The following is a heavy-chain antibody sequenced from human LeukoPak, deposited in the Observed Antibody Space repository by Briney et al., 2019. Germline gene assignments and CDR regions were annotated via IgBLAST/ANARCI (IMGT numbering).Heavy chain of an antibody. Sequence: SETLSLTCTVSGGSISSYYWSWIRQPPGKGLECVGYIYYSGSTNYNPSLKSRVTISVDTSKNQFSLKLSSVTAADTAVYYCARDGGDGYYHYWGQGTLVTVSS. CDR3: ARDGGDGYYHY. CDR2: IYYSGST. CDR1: GGSISSYY. J-gene: IGHJ4*02. D-gene: IGHD3-3*01. V-gene: IGHV4-59*01.